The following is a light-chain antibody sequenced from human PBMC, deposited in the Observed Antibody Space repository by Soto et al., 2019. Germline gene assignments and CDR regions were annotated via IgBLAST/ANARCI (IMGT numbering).Light chain of an antibody. Sequence: QSALTQPASVSGSPGQSITISCTGTSSDIGGYNFVSWYQQHPGKAPKLMIYEVTNRPSGVSNRFSGSKSGNTASLTISGLQGEDGADYYRCSNTSSSPLVFGGGTKLTVL. CDR1: SSDIGGYNF. J-gene: IGLJ2*01. CDR3: CSNTSSSPLV. CDR2: EVT. V-gene: IGLV2-14*01.